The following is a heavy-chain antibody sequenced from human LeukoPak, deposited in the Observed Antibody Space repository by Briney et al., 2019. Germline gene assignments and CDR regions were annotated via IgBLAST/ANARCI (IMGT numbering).Heavy chain of an antibody. CDR3: AKRCRYCSSTRSYYMDV. D-gene: IGHD2-2*01. CDR2: ISGSGGST. J-gene: IGHJ6*03. Sequence: GGSLRLSCAASGFTVSSNHMSWVRQAPGKGLEWVSAISGSGGSTYYADSVKGRFTISRDNSKNTLYLQMNSLRAEDTAVYYCAKRCRYCSSTRSYYMDVWGKGTTVTVSS. CDR1: GFTVSSNH. V-gene: IGHV3-23*01.